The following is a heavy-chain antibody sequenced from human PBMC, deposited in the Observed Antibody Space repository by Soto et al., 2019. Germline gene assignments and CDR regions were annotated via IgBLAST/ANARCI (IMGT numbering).Heavy chain of an antibody. CDR2: VHYSGST. CDR3: ASFSGATYGDYGGGINY. D-gene: IGHD4-17*01. J-gene: IGHJ4*01. CDR1: GGSISGSSYY. Sequence: SETLSLTCTFSGGSISGSSYYWGWIRQPPGKGLECIGSVHYSGSTDYNPSLKGRVTISVDTSKNQFSLKLTSVTAADTAVYFCASFSGATYGDYGGGINYWGQGTLVTVSS. V-gene: IGHV4-39*01.